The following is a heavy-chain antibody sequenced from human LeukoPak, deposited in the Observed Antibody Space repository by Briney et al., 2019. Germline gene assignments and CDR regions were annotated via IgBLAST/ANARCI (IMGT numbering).Heavy chain of an antibody. CDR2: ISYDGSNK. J-gene: IGHJ4*02. V-gene: IGHV3-30*18. Sequence: PGGSLRLSCAASGFPFSSYWMHWVRQAPGKGLEWVAVISYDGSNKYYADSVKGRFTISRDNSKNTLYLQMNSLRAEDTAVYYCAKNSVAGTGEFDYWGQGTLVTVSS. D-gene: IGHD6-19*01. CDR1: GFPFSSYW. CDR3: AKNSVAGTGEFDY.